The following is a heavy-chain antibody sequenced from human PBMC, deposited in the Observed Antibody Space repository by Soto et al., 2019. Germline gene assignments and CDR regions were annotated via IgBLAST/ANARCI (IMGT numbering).Heavy chain of an antibody. V-gene: IGHV3-30*18. Sequence: PGGSLRLSCAASGFSLSDYGMHWIRQAPGKGLEWVAATSYDATNKYYADSVKGRFTISRDDSKNTLYLQMNRLRAEDTAVYYCAKVADMRATLQWVDSWGQGILVTVSS. CDR1: GFSLSDYG. CDR3: AKVADMRATLQWVDS. CDR2: TSYDATNK. J-gene: IGHJ5*01. D-gene: IGHD2-15*01.